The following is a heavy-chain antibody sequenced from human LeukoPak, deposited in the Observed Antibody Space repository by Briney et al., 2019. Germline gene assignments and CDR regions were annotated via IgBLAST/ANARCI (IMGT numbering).Heavy chain of an antibody. CDR1: GYSIAHGFF. V-gene: IGHV4-38-2*02. Sequence: SETLSLTRTVSGYSIAHGFFWAWIRQPPGGGLEWIGSLYHSGTTYYNTSLKSRISTSVDTSKNQFSLKLRLVTAADTAVYYCARVEVPRDINDWYFDLWGRGTLVTVSS. J-gene: IGHJ2*01. CDR3: ARVEVPRDINDWYFDL. D-gene: IGHD2-15*01. CDR2: LYHSGTT.